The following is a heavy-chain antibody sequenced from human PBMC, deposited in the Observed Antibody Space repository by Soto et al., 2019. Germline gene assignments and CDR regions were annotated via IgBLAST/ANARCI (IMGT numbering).Heavy chain of an antibody. CDR1: GFTFSSYS. Sequence: GGSLRLSCAASGFTFSSYSMNWVRQAPGKGLEWVSSISSSSSYIYYADSVKGRFTISRDNAKNSLYLQMNSLGAEDTAVYYCAREDCSSTSCYYYYGMAFWGKGTRVTVSS. J-gene: IGHJ6*04. CDR2: ISSSSSYI. CDR3: AREDCSSTSCYYYYGMAF. V-gene: IGHV3-21*01. D-gene: IGHD2-2*01.